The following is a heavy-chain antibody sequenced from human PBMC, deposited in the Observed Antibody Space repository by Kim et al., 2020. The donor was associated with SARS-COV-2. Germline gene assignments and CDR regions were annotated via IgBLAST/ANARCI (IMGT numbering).Heavy chain of an antibody. J-gene: IGHJ4*02. CDR3: AKDGGL. V-gene: IGHV3-23*01. Sequence: VSGGSTSSADTVKGRFTVSRDKSKNTLYLQMISLRAEDTDVYYCAKDGGLWGQGTLVTVSS. D-gene: IGHD3-16*01. CDR2: VSGGST.